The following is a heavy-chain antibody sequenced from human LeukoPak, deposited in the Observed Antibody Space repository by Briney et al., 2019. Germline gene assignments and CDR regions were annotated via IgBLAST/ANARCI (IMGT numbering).Heavy chain of an antibody. CDR1: GFTFSSYG. D-gene: IGHD5-18*01. V-gene: IGHV3-33*01. CDR3: ARCRGYSYGALIDY. CDR2: IWYDGSNK. Sequence: PGRSLRLSCAASGFTFSSYGMHWVRQAPGKGLEWVADIWYDGSNKYYADSVKGRFTISRDNSKNTLYLQMNSLRAEDTAVYYCARCRGYSYGALIDYWGQGTLVTVSS. J-gene: IGHJ4*02.